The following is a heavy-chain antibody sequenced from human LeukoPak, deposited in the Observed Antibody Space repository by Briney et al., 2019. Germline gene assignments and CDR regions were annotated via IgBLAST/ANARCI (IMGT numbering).Heavy chain of an antibody. CDR1: GYTFTSYD. J-gene: IGHJ6*03. Sequence: ASVKVSCKASGYTFTSYDINWVRQAPGQGLEWMGWMNPNSGNTGYAQKFQGRVTMTRNTSISTAYMELSSLRSEDTAVYYCAREDTAMVTGYYYMDVWGKGTTVTVYS. CDR3: AREDTAMVTGYYYMDV. CDR2: MNPNSGNT. D-gene: IGHD5-18*01. V-gene: IGHV1-8*01.